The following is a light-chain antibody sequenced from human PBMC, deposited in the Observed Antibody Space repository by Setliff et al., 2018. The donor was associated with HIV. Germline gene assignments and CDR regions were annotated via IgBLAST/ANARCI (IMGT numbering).Light chain of an antibody. CDR2: EVS. Sequence: QSALTQPASVSGSPGQSITISCTGTSSDVGAYKFVSWYQHHPGKAPKFIIYEVSNRPLGVSNRFSGSKSGNTASLTISGLRAEDEADYYCSSYAITNTLPFGTGTKVTVL. CDR3: SSYAITNTLP. CDR1: SSDVGAYKF. V-gene: IGLV2-14*01. J-gene: IGLJ1*01.